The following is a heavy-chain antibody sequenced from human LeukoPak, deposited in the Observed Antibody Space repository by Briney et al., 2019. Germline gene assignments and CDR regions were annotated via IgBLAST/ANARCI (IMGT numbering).Heavy chain of an antibody. CDR1: GFTFSSYG. CDR2: IRYDGSNK. V-gene: IGHV3-30*02. CDR3: ARDRSSRNYYGMDV. Sequence: GGSLRLSCAASGFTFSSYGMHWVRQAPGKGLEWVAFIRYDGSNKYYADSVKGRFTISRDNAKNSLYLQMNSLRAEDTAVYYCARDRSSRNYYGMDVWGQGTTVTVSS. D-gene: IGHD6-13*01. J-gene: IGHJ6*02.